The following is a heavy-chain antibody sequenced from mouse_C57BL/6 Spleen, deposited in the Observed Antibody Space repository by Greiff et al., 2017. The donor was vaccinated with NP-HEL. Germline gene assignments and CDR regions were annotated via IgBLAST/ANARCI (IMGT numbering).Heavy chain of an antibody. D-gene: IGHD1-1*01. V-gene: IGHV1-69*01. CDR1: GYTFTSYW. CDR2: IDPSDSYT. CDR3: ARRATVVAFDY. J-gene: IGHJ2*01. Sequence: QVQLQQPGAELVMPGASVKLSCKASGYTFTSYWMHWVKQRPGQGLEWIGEIDPSDSYTNYNQKFKGKSTLTVDKSSSTAYMQLSSLTSEDSAVYYCARRATVVAFDYWGQGTTLTVSS.